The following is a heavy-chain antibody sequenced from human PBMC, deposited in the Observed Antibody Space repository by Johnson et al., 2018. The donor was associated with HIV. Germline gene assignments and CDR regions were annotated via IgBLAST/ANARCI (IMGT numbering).Heavy chain of an antibody. CDR2: IYSGGST. D-gene: IGHD3-10*01. V-gene: IGHV3-NL1*01. Sequence: VQLVESGGGVVQPGRSLRLSCATSGFTFSSYAMHWVRQAPGKGLEWVSVIYSGGSTYYADSVKGRFTLSRDNSKNTLDLQMNSLTIEDTAVFYCAKTRMGGILDAFDIWGQGTMVTVSS. CDR3: AKTRMGGILDAFDI. J-gene: IGHJ3*02. CDR1: GFTFSSYA.